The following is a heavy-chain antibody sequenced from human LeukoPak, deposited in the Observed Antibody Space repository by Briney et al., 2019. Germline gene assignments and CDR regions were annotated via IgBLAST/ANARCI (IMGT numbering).Heavy chain of an antibody. CDR2: ISHSGST. CDR1: GGSISNYY. D-gene: IGHD3-9*01. Sequence: SETLSLTRTVSGGSISNYYWNWIRQFPGKGLEWIGYISHSGSTNYSPSLESRVTISVDPSKNQFSLKVISVTAADAAVYYCAREGTYDILTGYSTSFDSFDIWGQGKMVTVSS. CDR3: AREGTYDILTGYSTSFDSFDI. V-gene: IGHV4-59*01. J-gene: IGHJ3*02.